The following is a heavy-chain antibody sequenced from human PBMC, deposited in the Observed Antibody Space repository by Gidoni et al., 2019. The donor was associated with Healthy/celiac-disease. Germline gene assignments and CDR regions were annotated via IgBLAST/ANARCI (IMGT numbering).Heavy chain of an antibody. CDR1: GGSISSSSYY. CDR2: IYYSGST. CDR3: ARHCSSTSCYTDWFDP. V-gene: IGHV4-39*01. Sequence: QLQLQESGPGLVKPSETLSLTCTVSGGSISSSSYYWGWIRQPPGKGLEWIGSIYYSGSTYYNPSLKSRVTISVDTSKNQFSLKLSSVTAADTAVYYCARHCSSTSCYTDWFDPWGQGTLVTVSS. D-gene: IGHD2-2*02. J-gene: IGHJ5*02.